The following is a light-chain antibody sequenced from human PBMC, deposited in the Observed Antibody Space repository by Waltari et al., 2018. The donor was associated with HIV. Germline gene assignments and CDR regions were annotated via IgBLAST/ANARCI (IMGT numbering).Light chain of an antibody. J-gene: IGLJ2*01. V-gene: IGLV2-14*01. CDR3: SSYTNINTVV. Sequence: QSALPQPASASGSRGQAITVSCNGAPSALGAYDSVSWHPLLPGKAPKIIIYEVTNRPSGVANRFSGSKSGITASLTISGLQTEDEADYYCSSYTNINTVVFGGGTKLTVL. CDR2: EVT. CDR1: PSALGAYDS.